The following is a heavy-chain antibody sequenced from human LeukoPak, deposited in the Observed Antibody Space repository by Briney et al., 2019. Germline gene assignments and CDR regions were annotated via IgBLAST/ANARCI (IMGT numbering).Heavy chain of an antibody. Sequence: GGPLRLSCAASGFTFTSYAMSWVRQAPGKGREWVSAITGSGGSTYYADSVKGRFTISRDNSKNTLYLQINSLTVDDAALYYCARGGVYIGSFFDYWGQGTLVTVSS. V-gene: IGHV3-23*01. J-gene: IGHJ4*02. D-gene: IGHD1-26*01. CDR2: ITGSGGST. CDR3: ARGGVYIGSFFDY. CDR1: GFTFTSYA.